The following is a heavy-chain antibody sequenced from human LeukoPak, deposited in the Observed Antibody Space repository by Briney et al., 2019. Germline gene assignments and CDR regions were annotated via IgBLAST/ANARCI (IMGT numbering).Heavy chain of an antibody. CDR3: ARDKDDRNCSSTSCYSGGFDP. D-gene: IGHD2-2*01. CDR2: ISYDGSNK. V-gene: IGHV3-30-3*01. CDR1: GFTFSSYT. J-gene: IGHJ5*02. Sequence: PGRSLRLSCAASGFTFSSYTMHWVRQAPGKGLEWVAVISYDGSNKDYADSVKGRFTISRDNAKNSLYLQMNSLRAEDTAVYYCARDKDDRNCSSTSCYSGGFDPWGQGTLVTVSS.